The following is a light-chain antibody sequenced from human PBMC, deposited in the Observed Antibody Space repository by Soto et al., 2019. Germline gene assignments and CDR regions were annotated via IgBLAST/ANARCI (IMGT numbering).Light chain of an antibody. CDR1: QSISNF. CDR3: QQTYSTLGWT. V-gene: IGKV1-39*01. J-gene: IGKJ1*01. Sequence: DIQMTQSPSSLSASVGDRVTITCRASQSISNFLSWYQQKPGKAPKVLIYAAARLQSGVPSRFSGSGSGTDFTLTISSLQSEDFATYFCQQTYSTLGWTFGQGTKVEIK. CDR2: AAA.